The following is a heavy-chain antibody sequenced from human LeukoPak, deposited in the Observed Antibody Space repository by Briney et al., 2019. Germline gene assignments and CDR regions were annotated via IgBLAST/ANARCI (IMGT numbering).Heavy chain of an antibody. CDR1: GYTFTSYG. D-gene: IGHD3-9*01. CDR2: ISAYNGNT. J-gene: IGHJ6*04. CDR3: AREPRYDISSGGIYYYYYGR. Sequence: ASVKVSCKASGYTFTSYGISWVRQAPGQGLEWMGWISAYNGNTNYAQKLQGRVTMTTDTSTSTAYMELRSLRSDDTAVYYCAREPRYDISSGGIYYYYYGRLGQRDHGHHLL. V-gene: IGHV1-18*01.